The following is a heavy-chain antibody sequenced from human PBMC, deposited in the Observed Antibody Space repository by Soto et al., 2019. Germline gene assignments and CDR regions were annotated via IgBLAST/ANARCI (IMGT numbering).Heavy chain of an antibody. CDR2: ISGSGGST. Sequence: GSLRLSCAASGFTFSSYAMSWVRQAPGQGLEWVSAISGSGGSTYYADSVKGRFTISRDNSKNTLYLQMNSLRAEDTAVYYCAKATANGGWFNPFDSWGQGALVTVSS. CDR1: GFTFSSYA. J-gene: IGHJ4*02. D-gene: IGHD6-19*01. CDR3: AKATANGGWFNPFDS. V-gene: IGHV3-23*01.